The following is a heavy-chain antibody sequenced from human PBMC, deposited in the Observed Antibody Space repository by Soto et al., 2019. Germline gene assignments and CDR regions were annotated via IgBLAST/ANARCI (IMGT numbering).Heavy chain of an antibody. CDR2: SSNGGGAA. CDR1: GFTVSTSD. CDR3: VKGVFGNGWPD. J-gene: IGHJ4*02. D-gene: IGHD3-16*01. Sequence: EVRLLESGGGLVQPGGSLRLSCVASGFTVSTSDMNWVRQAPGKGLEWVSGSSNGGGAASYADFVKGRFTLSGDNSENRLYLQMNNLIVEDTAMYHCVKGVFGNGWPDCGQGTLVTVSS. V-gene: IGHV3-23*01.